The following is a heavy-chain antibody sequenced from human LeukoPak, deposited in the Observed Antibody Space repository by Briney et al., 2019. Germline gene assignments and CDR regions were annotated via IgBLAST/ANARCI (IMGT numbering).Heavy chain of an antibody. D-gene: IGHD2/OR15-2a*01. CDR2: IGTAGDT. V-gene: IGHV3-13*01. J-gene: IGHJ3*02. CDR1: GFTFSSYD. Sequence: GGSLRLSCAASGFTFSSYDMHWVRQATGKGLEWVSAIGTAGDTYYLGSVKGRFTISRENAKNSLYLQMNSLRAEDTAVYYCARRFLDAFDIWGQGTMVTVSS. CDR3: ARRFLDAFDI.